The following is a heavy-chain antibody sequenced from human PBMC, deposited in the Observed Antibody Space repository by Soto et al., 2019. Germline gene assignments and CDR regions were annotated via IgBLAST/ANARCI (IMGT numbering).Heavy chain of an antibody. CDR2: IYYRRST. Sequence: SETLSLTCTVSGGSVSSGIDDWSWIRQPPGKGLEWLWDIYYRRSTNYNPSLKSRVTISVDTSKNQFSLKLSSVTAADTAVYYCAGGFSPPDYGANYWGQGTLVTVSS. J-gene: IGHJ4*02. CDR1: GGSVSSGIDD. CDR3: AGGFSPPDYGANY. V-gene: IGHV4-61*01. D-gene: IGHD4-17*01.